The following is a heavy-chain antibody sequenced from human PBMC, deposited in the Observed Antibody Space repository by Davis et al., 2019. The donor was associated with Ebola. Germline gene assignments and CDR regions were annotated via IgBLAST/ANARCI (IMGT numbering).Heavy chain of an antibody. CDR2: TYYKSKWYN. Sequence: HSQTLSLTCAISGDSVSSAGWNWIRQFPSRGLEWLGRTYYKSKWYNDYAVSVKSRITIKPDTSKNQFSLQLNSVTPEDTALYFCARGWLRGGMDVWGEGTTVTV. D-gene: IGHD5-18*01. J-gene: IGHJ6*02. V-gene: IGHV6-1*01. CDR1: GDSVSSAG. CDR3: ARGWLRGGMDV.